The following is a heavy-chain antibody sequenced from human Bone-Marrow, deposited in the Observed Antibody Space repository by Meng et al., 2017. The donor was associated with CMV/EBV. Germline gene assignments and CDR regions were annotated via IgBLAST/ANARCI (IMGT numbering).Heavy chain of an antibody. V-gene: IGHV1-8*03. Sequence: ASVKVSCKASGYTFTSYGISWVRQAPGQGLEWMGWMNPNSGNTGYAQKFQGRVTITRNTSISTAYMELSSLGSEDTAVYYCARLSFEPLGGGGFYYYYYGMDVWGQGTTVTVSS. J-gene: IGHJ6*02. CDR3: ARLSFEPLGGGGFYYYYYGMDV. CDR2: MNPNSGNT. D-gene: IGHD6-6*01. CDR1: GYTFTSYG.